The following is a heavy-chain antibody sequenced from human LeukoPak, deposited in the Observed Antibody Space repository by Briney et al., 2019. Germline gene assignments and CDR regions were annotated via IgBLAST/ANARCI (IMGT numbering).Heavy chain of an antibody. CDR1: SFTFSNYG. V-gene: IGHV3-33*06. Sequence: PGRSLRLSCAASSFTFSNYGMHWVRQAPGKGLEWVAVIWFDGTSKYYADSVKGRFTISRDNSKNTLYLQMSSLRAEDTAVYYCAKGAHITMVRGALENLGQGTLVTVSS. CDR2: IWFDGTSK. CDR3: AKGAHITMVRGALEN. J-gene: IGHJ4*02. D-gene: IGHD3-10*01.